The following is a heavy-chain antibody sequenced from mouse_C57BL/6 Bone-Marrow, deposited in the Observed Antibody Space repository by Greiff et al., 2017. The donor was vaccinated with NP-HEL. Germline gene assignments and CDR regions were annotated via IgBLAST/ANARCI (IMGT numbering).Heavy chain of an antibody. J-gene: IGHJ1*03. CDR3: VRDMYYGNYWYFDV. CDR2: IRSKSSNYAT. D-gene: IGHD2-1*01. V-gene: IGHV10-3*01. CDR1: GFTFNTYA. Sequence: EVKVVESGGGLVQPKGSLKLSCAASGFTFNTYAMHWVRQAPGKGLEWVARIRSKSSNYATYYADSVKDRFTISRDDSQSMLYLQMNNLKTEDTAMYYCVRDMYYGNYWYFDVWGTGTTVTVSS.